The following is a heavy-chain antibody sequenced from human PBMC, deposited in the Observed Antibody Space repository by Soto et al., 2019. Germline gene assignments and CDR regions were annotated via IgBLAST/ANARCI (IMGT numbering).Heavy chain of an antibody. V-gene: IGHV3-30*18. D-gene: IGHD2-21*02. J-gene: IGHJ4*02. CDR1: GFTFSSYG. CDR3: AKGTDGSEYYFDY. Sequence: QVQLVESGGGVVQPGRSLRLSCAASGFTFSSYGMHWVRQAPGKGLEWVAVISYDGSNKYYADSVKGRFTISRDTSKNTLYLQMNSLRAEDTAVYYFAKGTDGSEYYFDYWGQGTLVTVSS. CDR2: ISYDGSNK.